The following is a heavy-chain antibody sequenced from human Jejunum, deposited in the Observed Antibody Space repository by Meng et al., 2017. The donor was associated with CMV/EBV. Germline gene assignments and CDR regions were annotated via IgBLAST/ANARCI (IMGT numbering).Heavy chain of an antibody. CDR3: ANSGLRA. J-gene: IGHJ4*02. Sequence: LKTSCAASTFTVSNYGRNWVGRAPGKGLKWVSGISGGDGRTYYADTVGGHFTISRDNSKNTLFLQMNSLRVEDTAVYYCANSGLRAWGQGTLVTVSS. V-gene: IGHV3-23*01. CDR1: TFTVSNYG. D-gene: IGHD4-17*01. CDR2: ISGGDGRT.